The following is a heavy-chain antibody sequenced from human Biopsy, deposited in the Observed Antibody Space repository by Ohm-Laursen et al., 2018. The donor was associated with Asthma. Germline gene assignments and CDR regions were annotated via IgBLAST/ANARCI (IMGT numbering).Heavy chain of an antibody. D-gene: IGHD2-2*01. CDR2: MYYGETT. J-gene: IGHJ4*02. CDR1: GASITSSAYY. V-gene: IGHV4-39*01. Sequence: PSDTLSLTCTVSGASITSSAYYWGWIRQPPGKGLEWIGSMYYGETTYYSPSLKRRVTISVDTSKNQFSLILSSVTAADTAVYYCARHDHRWDTYADFWGQGTLVTVPS. CDR3: ARHDHRWDTYADF.